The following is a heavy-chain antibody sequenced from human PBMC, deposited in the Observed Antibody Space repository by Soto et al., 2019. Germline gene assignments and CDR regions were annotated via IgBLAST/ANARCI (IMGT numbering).Heavy chain of an antibody. V-gene: IGHV1-3*01. CDR2: INAGNGNA. CDR1: ANTFTSYA. CDR3: AREGEYSSGWYSYYYGMDV. J-gene: IGHJ6*02. Sequence: ASVKVSSKAPANTFTSYAMHCVRQAPRQMVEWMGWINAGNGNAKYSQKFQGRVTITRDTSASTAYMELSSLRSEDTAVYYCAREGEYSSGWYSYYYGMDVWGQGTTVTVSS. D-gene: IGHD6-19*01.